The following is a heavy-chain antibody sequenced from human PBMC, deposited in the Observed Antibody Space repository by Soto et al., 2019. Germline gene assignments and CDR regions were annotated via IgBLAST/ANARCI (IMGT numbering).Heavy chain of an antibody. CDR2: IIPIFGTA. V-gene: IGHV1-69*13. CDR3: ARPKGFSSWYTYDI. CDR1: GGTFSSYA. J-gene: IGHJ3*02. Sequence: ASVKVSCKAAGGTFSSYAISWVRQAPGQGLEWMGGIIPIFGTANYAQKSQGRVTITADESTSTAYMELSSLRSEDTAVYYCARPKGFSSWYTYDIWGQGTMVTVSS. D-gene: IGHD6-13*01.